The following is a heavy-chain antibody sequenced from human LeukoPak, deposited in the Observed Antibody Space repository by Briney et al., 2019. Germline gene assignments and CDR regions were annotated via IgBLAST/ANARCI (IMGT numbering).Heavy chain of an antibody. V-gene: IGHV5-51*01. CDR3: ARRANPSAFDY. Sequence: GESLKISCKGSGYSFTSYWIGGVRQMPGKGLEWMGIIYPGDSDTRYSPSFQGQVTISADKSISTAYPQCSSLKASDTAMYYCARRANPSAFDYWGQGTLVTVSS. CDR2: IYPGDSDT. CDR1: GYSFTSYW. J-gene: IGHJ4*02.